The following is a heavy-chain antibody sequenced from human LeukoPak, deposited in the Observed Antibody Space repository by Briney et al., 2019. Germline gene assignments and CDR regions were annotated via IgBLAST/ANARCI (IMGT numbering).Heavy chain of an antibody. CDR3: ARELLTVPLGY. V-gene: IGHV3-48*03. J-gene: IGHJ4*02. CDR1: GFTFSSYE. Sequence: PGGSLRLSCAASGFTFSSYEMNWVRQAPGKGLEWVSYISSSGSTIYYADSVKGRFTISRDNAKNSLYLQMNSLRAEDTAVYYCARELLTVPLGYWGQGTLVTVSS. CDR2: ISSSGSTI. D-gene: IGHD1-26*01.